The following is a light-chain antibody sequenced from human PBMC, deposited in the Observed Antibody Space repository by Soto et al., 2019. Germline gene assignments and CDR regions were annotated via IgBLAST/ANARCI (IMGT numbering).Light chain of an antibody. CDR3: MQSTQLPPT. CDR1: HSLLQITGETF. Sequence: DVVMTQPPLSLSFAPGQPASISCKSSHSLLQITGETFLFWYLQKPGQSPQLLIYEVSTRVSGVPDRFSGSGSGTDFTLEISRVETDDVGIYYCMQSTQLPPTFGQGTRLEIK. J-gene: IGKJ5*01. V-gene: IGKV2D-29*02. CDR2: EVS.